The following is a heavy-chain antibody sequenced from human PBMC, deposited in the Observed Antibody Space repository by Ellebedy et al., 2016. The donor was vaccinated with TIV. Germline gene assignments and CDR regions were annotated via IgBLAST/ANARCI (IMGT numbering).Heavy chain of an antibody. D-gene: IGHD1-26*01. CDR1: GFTFSSYA. V-gene: IGHV3-23*01. Sequence: GESLKISCAASGFTFSSYAMSWVRQAPGKGLEWVSAISGSGGSTYYADSVKGRFTISRDNSKNTLYLQMNSLRAEDTAVYYCAKGSEWDLLGAFDIWGQGTLVTVSS. CDR2: ISGSGGST. J-gene: IGHJ3*02. CDR3: AKGSEWDLLGAFDI.